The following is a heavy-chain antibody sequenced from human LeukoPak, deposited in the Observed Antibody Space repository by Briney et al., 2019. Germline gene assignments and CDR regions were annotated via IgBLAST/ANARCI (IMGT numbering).Heavy chain of an antibody. CDR2: IYYSGST. V-gene: IGHV4-59*01. Sequence: PSETLSLTCTVSGGSISSYYWSWIRQPPGKGLEWIGYIYYSGSTNYNPSLKSRVTISVDTSKNRFSLKLSSVTAADTAVYYCARDYYGSGSYADWGQGTLVTVSS. CDR3: ARDYYGSGSYAD. J-gene: IGHJ4*02. CDR1: GGSISSYY. D-gene: IGHD3-10*01.